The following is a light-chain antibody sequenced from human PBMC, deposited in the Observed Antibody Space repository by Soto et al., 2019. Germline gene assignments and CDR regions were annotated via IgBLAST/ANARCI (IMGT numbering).Light chain of an antibody. Sequence: DIQMTQSPSTLSASVGDRVTITCRASQSISSWLAWYQQKPGKAPKLLIYDASSLESGVPSRFGGSGSGTEFTLTISSLQPDDFATYYCQQYNSHSGTFGQGTKVDIK. CDR2: DAS. CDR3: QQYNSHSGT. V-gene: IGKV1-5*01. J-gene: IGKJ1*01. CDR1: QSISSW.